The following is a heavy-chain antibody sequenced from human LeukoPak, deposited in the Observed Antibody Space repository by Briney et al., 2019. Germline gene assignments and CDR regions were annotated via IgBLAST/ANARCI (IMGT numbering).Heavy chain of an antibody. Sequence: SETLSLTCTVSGGSMSSYYWSWIRQSPGKGLEWIGHIYYSGSTNYNPSLKSRVTISVDTSKNQFSLRLSPVTAADTAVYYCARVTGPHAFDIWGQGTLVTVSS. CDR3: ARVTGPHAFDI. D-gene: IGHD3-9*01. CDR2: IYYSGST. CDR1: GGSMSSYY. V-gene: IGHV4-59*01. J-gene: IGHJ3*02.